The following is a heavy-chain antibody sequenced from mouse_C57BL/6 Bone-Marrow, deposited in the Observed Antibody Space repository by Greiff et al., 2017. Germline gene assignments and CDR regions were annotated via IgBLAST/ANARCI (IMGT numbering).Heavy chain of an antibody. Sequence: DVKLQESGGGLVKPGGSLKLSCAASGFTFSDYGMHWVRQAPEKGLEWVAYISSGSSTIYYADTVKGRFTISRDNAKNTLFLQMTSLRSEDTAMYYCARLGYYPDYWGQGTTLTVSS. J-gene: IGHJ2*01. CDR1: GFTFSDYG. D-gene: IGHD2-3*01. V-gene: IGHV5-17*01. CDR2: ISSGSSTI. CDR3: ARLGYYPDY.